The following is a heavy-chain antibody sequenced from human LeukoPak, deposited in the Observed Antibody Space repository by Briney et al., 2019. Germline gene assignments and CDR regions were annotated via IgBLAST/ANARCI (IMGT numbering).Heavy chain of an antibody. J-gene: IGHJ4*02. V-gene: IGHV4-34*01. CDR2: INHSGST. D-gene: IGHD2-2*01. CDR1: DGSFSGYY. Sequence: PSETLSLTCAGYDGSFSGYYWRWIRQPPGKGLEWIGEINHSGSTNYNPSLKSRVTISVDTSKNQFSLKLSSVTAADTAVYYCARGREELVVPAYYFDYWGQGTLVTVSS. CDR3: ARGREELVVPAYYFDY.